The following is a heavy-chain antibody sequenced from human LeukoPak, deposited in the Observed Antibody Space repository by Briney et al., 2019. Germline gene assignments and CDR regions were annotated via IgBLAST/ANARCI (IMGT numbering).Heavy chain of an antibody. Sequence: SVKVSCKASGGTFSSYAISWVRQAPGQGLEWMGGIIPIFGTANYAQKFQGRVAITTDESTSTAYMELSSLRSEDTAVYYCARGGYGPARYYYYYMDVWGKGTTVTVSS. D-gene: IGHD5-18*01. V-gene: IGHV1-69*05. J-gene: IGHJ6*03. CDR2: IIPIFGTA. CDR3: ARGGYGPARYYYYYMDV. CDR1: GGTFSSYA.